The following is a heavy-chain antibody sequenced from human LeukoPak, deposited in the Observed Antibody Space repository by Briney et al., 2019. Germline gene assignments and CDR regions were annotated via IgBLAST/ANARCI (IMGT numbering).Heavy chain of an antibody. CDR1: GGSISSISYY. V-gene: IGHV4-39*01. CDR3: ARRGYDSSGYYYE. CDR2: IYYSGST. D-gene: IGHD3-22*01. Sequence: PSETLSLTCTVSGGSISSISYYWGWIRQPPWKGLEWFGSIYYSGSTYYNPSLKSRVTISVDTSKNPFSLKPSSVTAADTAVYYCARRGYDSSGYYYEWGQGTLVTVSS. J-gene: IGHJ4*02.